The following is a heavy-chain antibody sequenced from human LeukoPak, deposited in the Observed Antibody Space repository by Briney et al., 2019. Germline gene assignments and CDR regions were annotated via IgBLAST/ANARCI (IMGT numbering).Heavy chain of an antibody. CDR2: VSYDGSKK. V-gene: IGHV3-30*18. D-gene: IGHD3-10*01. CDR3: AKGWYYYGSGSHDYFDY. J-gene: IGHJ4*02. Sequence: GRSLRLSCAASGFTFYNYGMHGVRQAPGKGLEWVAVVSYDGSKKYYADSVKDRFTISRDNSKNTLYLQMNSLRAEDTAVYYCAKGWYYYGSGSHDYFDYWGQGTLVTVSS. CDR1: GFTFYNYG.